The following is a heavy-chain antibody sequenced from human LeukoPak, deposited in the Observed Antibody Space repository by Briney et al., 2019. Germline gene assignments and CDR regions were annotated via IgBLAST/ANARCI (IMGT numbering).Heavy chain of an antibody. CDR2: INPSGGST. CDR3: ARDQTDCSSNSCHNFHYGMDV. D-gene: IGHD2-2*01. Sequence: GASVKVSCKASGYTFASYHMHWVRQAPGQGLEWMGIINPSGGSTGYAQKFQGRITMTRDTSTNTVYMDLSSLRSEDTAVYYCARDQTDCSSNSCHNFHYGMDVWGQGTTVTVS. J-gene: IGHJ6*02. CDR1: GYTFASYH. V-gene: IGHV1-46*01.